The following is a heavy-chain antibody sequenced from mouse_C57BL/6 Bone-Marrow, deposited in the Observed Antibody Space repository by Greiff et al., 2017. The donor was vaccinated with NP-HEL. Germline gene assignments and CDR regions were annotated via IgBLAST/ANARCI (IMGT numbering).Heavy chain of an antibody. V-gene: IGHV5-4*03. CDR2: ISDGGSYT. D-gene: IGHD4-1*01. J-gene: IGHJ2*01. CDR3: ARVLLTGVDY. CDR1: GFTFSSYA. Sequence: EVKLVESGGGLVKPGGSLKLSCAASGFTFSSYAMSWVRQTPETRLEWVATISDGGSYTSYPDNVKGRFTLSRDNAKNNLYLQMSHLKSEDTAMYYCARVLLTGVDYWGQGTTLTVSA.